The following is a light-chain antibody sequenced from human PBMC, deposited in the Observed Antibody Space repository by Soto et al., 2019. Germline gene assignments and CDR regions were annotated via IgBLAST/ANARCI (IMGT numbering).Light chain of an antibody. J-gene: IGKJ2*01. Sequence: EIVLTQSPATLSLSPGERATLSCRASQRVSSYLAWYQQKPGQAPRLLIYDASNRATGVPARFSGSGSGTDFTLTISRLEPDDFAVYYCQRRNNWPNTFGQGTKLEIK. CDR2: DAS. CDR1: QRVSSY. V-gene: IGKV3-11*01. CDR3: QRRNNWPNT.